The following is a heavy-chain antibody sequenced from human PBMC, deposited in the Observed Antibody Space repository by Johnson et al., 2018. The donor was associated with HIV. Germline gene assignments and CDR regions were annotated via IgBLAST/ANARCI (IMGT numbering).Heavy chain of an antibody. Sequence: VQLVESGGDVVRPGGSLRLSCAASGFTFDDYAMHWVRQAPGKGLEWVSGISWTSGSIGYADSVTGRFTISRDNAKHTLYLQMNSLRAEDTSVYYYARERGYSSVLWKLSEDAFDIWGQGTMVTVSS. J-gene: IGHJ3*02. CDR2: ISWTSGSI. D-gene: IGHD6-19*01. CDR3: ARERGYSSVLWKLSEDAFDI. CDR1: GFTFDDYA. V-gene: IGHV3-9*01.